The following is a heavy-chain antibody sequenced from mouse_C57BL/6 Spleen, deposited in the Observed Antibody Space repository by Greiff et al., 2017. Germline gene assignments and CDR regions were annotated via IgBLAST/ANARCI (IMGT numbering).Heavy chain of an antibody. J-gene: IGHJ4*01. D-gene: IGHD1-1*01. CDR2: INPGSGGT. Sequence: QVQLKQSGAELVRPGTSVKVSCKASGYAFTNYLIEWVKQRPGQGLEWIGVINPGSGGTNYNEKFKGKATLTADKSSSTAYMQLSSLTSEDSAVYFCARDYGSSNAMDYWGQGTSVTVSS. V-gene: IGHV1-54*01. CDR1: GYAFTNYL. CDR3: ARDYGSSNAMDY.